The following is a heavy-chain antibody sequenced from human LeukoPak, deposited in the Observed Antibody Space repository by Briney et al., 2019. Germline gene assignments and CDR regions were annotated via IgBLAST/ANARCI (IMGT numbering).Heavy chain of an antibody. D-gene: IGHD5-18*01. CDR1: GGSISSGDYY. CDR3: ARVSSDTAMVTIGDWFDP. CDR2: IYYSGST. V-gene: IGHV4-30-4*08. Sequence: PSQTLSLTCTVSGGSISSGDYYWSRIRQPPGKGLEWIGYIYYSGSTYYNPSLKSRVTISVDTSKNQFSLKLSSVTAADTAVYYCARVSSDTAMVTIGDWFDPWGQGTLVTVSS. J-gene: IGHJ5*02.